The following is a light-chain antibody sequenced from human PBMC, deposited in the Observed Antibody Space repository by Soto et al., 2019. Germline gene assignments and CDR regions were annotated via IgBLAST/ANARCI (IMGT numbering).Light chain of an antibody. V-gene: IGKV1-5*03. CDR3: HRWPDYTVT. CDR1: QSLTMW. CDR2: KTS. Sequence: DIHMTQSPSTLSASVGDRVTITCRASQSLTMWLAWYQQKPGKAPNLLIYKTSSLESGVPSRFNGSDSGTDLTVTIYNIHTDGFATYYCHRWPDYTVTFGQRTKVEV. J-gene: IGKJ1*01.